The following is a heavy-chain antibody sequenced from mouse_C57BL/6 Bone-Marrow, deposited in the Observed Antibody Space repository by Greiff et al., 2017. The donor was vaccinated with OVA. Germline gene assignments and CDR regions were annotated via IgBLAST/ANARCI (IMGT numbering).Heavy chain of an antibody. CDR3: ARPWLRRGTLAY. Sequence: EVQVVESGGGLVKPGGSLKLSCAASGFTFSDYGMHWVRQAPEKGLEWVAYIRSGSSTIYYADTVKGRFTISSDYDKNTLFLQMTSLRSEDTAMYYCARPWLRRGTLAYWGQGTLVTVSA. J-gene: IGHJ3*01. CDR2: IRSGSSTI. V-gene: IGHV5-17*01. CDR1: GFTFSDYG. D-gene: IGHD2-2*01.